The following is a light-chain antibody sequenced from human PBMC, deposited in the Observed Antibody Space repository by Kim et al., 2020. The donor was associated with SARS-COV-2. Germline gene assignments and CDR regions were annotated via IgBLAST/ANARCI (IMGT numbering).Light chain of an antibody. Sequence: SASIGDRVTITCRASQDIRNYLAWYQQKPGQVPKLLIYGASALQSGVPSRFSGSGSGTDFTLTISSLQPEDVATYYCQKYNSAPLTFGGGTKVEI. CDR1: QDIRNY. CDR2: GAS. CDR3: QKYNSAPLT. J-gene: IGKJ4*01. V-gene: IGKV1-27*01.